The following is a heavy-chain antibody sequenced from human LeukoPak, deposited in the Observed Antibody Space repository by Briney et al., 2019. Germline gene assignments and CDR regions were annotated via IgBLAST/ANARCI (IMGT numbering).Heavy chain of an antibody. J-gene: IGHJ6*03. D-gene: IGHD3-10*01. CDR2: IYYSGST. Sequence: SETLSLTCTVSGGSISSSSYYWGWIRQPPGKGLEWIGSIYYSGSTYYNPSLKSRVTISVDTSKNQFSLKLSSVTAADTAVYYCAHYYGSGSCWTHYYYYMDVWGKGTTVTVSS. CDR1: GGSISSSSYY. CDR3: AHYYGSGSCWTHYYYYMDV. V-gene: IGHV4-39*07.